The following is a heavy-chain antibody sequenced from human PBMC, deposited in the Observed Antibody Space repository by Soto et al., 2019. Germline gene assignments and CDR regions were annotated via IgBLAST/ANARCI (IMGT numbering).Heavy chain of an antibody. Sequence: GGSLRLSCAPSGFTFSTYAMSWVRQAPGKGLEWVSAISASGITYYTDSVKGRFTISRDSSKNTVYMQMNGLRAEDTAVYYCAKFQRAYFGSGSQPDHWGQGTVVTVSS. CDR2: ISASGIT. J-gene: IGHJ4*02. CDR1: GFTFSTYA. D-gene: IGHD3-10*01. V-gene: IGHV3-23*01. CDR3: AKFQRAYFGSGSQPDH.